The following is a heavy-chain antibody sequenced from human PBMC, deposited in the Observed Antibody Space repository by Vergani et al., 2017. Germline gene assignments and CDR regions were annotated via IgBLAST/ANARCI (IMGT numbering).Heavy chain of an antibody. V-gene: IGHV3-30*02. CDR2: IQFDGSNQ. CDR3: AKHFRGWGIDY. CDR1: GFTLSNYD. D-gene: IGHD3-16*01. Sequence: QVQLVESGGGVVQRGGSLRLSCATSGFTLSNYDMQWIRQGPGKGLEFVAFIQFDGSNQYYADSVKGRFTRSRDFSKNTLYLQMNNLRTDDTATYYCAKHFRGWGIDYWGQGTQVIVSS. J-gene: IGHJ4*02.